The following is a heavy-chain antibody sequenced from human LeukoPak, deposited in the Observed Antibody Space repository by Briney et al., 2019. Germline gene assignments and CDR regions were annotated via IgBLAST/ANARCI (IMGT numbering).Heavy chain of an antibody. D-gene: IGHD3-22*01. Sequence: GESLEISRQGSGYLFTSYWIGRVRELPGKGLEWMGIIYPGDSDTRYRPSFQAQVTISADKSISTAYLQWSRLKASDTAMYYCARRFPLSSGYYGGVDYWGQGTLVTVSS. CDR1: GYLFTSYW. V-gene: IGHV5-51*01. CDR2: IYPGDSDT. J-gene: IGHJ4*02. CDR3: ARRFPLSSGYYGGVDY.